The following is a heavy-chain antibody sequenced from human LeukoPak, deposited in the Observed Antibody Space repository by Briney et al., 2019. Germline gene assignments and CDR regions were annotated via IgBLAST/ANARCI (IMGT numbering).Heavy chain of an antibody. CDR1: GFTFEDYA. J-gene: IGHJ4*02. V-gene: IGHV3-43D*03. Sequence: GGSLRLSFPASGFTFEDYAMHWVRQAPGKGLEWVSLISWDGGSTYYADSVKGRFTISRDNSKNSLYLQMNSLRAEDTALYYCAKGGIVATSIDYWGQGTLVTVSS. CDR3: AKGGIVATSIDY. CDR2: ISWDGGST. D-gene: IGHD5-12*01.